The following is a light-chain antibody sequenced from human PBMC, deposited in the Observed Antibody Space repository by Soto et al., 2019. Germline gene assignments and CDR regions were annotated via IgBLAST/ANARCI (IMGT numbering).Light chain of an antibody. CDR2: SND. CDR1: SSNIGSNT. J-gene: IGLJ3*02. V-gene: IGLV1-44*01. Sequence: QSVLTQPPSVSGTPGQRVTISCSGSSSNIGSNTVNWYQQLPGMAPKLLIYSNDQRPSGVPDRFSDSKSGTSDSLAISGLQSEDEADYYCQTWGPAPGWVFGGGTKLTVL. CDR3: QTWGPAPGWV.